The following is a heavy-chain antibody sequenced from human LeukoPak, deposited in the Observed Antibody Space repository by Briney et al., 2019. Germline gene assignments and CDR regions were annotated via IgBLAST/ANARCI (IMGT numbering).Heavy chain of an antibody. J-gene: IGHJ6*03. CDR2: INHSGST. V-gene: IGHV4-34*01. Sequence: SETLSLTCAVYGGSFSGYYWSWIRQPPGKGLEWIGEINHSGSTNYNPSLKSRVTISVDTSKNQFSLKLSSVTAADTAVYYCARGGGYYGSGSYSLPYYYYYYYMDVWGKGTTVTVPS. CDR3: ARGGGYYGSGSYSLPYYYYYYYMDV. CDR1: GGSFSGYY. D-gene: IGHD3-10*01.